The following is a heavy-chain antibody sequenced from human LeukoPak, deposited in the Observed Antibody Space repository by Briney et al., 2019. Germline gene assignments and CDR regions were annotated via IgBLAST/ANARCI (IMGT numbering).Heavy chain of an antibody. CDR3: ARARVGTTTIFDY. Sequence: SETLSLTCIVSGGSISGYYWSWLRQPPGKGLEWFGYMYSTGSTNYNPSLKSRVAISVDAPKNQFSLSLSSVTAADTAVYYCARARVGTTTIFDYWGQGTLVTVSS. D-gene: IGHD1-26*01. J-gene: IGHJ4*02. V-gene: IGHV4-59*01. CDR1: GGSISGYY. CDR2: MYSTGST.